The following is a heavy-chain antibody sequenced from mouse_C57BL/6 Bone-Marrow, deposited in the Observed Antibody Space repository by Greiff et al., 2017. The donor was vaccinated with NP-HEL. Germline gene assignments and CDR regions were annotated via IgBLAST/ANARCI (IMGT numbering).Heavy chain of an antibody. CDR3: ARRGYFYYAMDY. J-gene: IGHJ4*01. V-gene: IGHV5-15*01. CDR1: GFTFSDYG. D-gene: IGHD3-1*01. CDR2: ISNLAYSI. Sequence: EVMLVESGGGLVQPGGSLKLSCAASGFTFSDYGMAWVRQAPRKGPEWVAFISNLAYSIYYADTVTGLFTISRENAKNTLYLEMSSLRSEDTAMYYCARRGYFYYAMDYWGQGTSVTVSS.